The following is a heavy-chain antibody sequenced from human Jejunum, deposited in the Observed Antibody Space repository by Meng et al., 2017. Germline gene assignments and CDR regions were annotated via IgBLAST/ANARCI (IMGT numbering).Heavy chain of an antibody. J-gene: IGHJ2*01. Sequence: QVQLPEAGPGLVQPSEPLSLTCAVSGGSIESHNWWTWIRQPPGQGLGLIGEVYHSGSTHYNPSLQSRVTISIDNSKNRFSLSLNSVTAADTAIYYCARADYVRYFDLWGRGTLVTVSS. CDR3: ARADYVRYFDL. CDR2: VYHSGST. V-gene: IGHV4-4*02. D-gene: IGHD3-10*02. CDR1: GGSIESHNW.